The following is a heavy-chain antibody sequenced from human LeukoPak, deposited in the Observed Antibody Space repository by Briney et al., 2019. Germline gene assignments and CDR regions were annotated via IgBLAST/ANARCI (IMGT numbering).Heavy chain of an antibody. J-gene: IGHJ6*03. V-gene: IGHV3-30*02. CDR1: GFTFSSYG. CDR3: AKEYGRYYDILTGYYYYYYYMDV. Sequence: GGSLRLSCAASGFTFSSYGMHWVRQAPGKGLEWVAFIRYDGSNKYYADSVKGRFTISRDNSKNTLYLQMNSLRAEDTAVYYCAKEYGRYYDILTGYYYYYYYMDVWGKGTTVTISS. D-gene: IGHD3-9*01. CDR2: IRYDGSNK.